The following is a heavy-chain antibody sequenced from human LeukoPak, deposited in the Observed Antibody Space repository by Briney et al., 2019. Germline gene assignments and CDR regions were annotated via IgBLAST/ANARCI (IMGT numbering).Heavy chain of an antibody. D-gene: IGHD3-22*01. V-gene: IGHV1-69*05. CDR2: IIPIFGTA. Sequence: GASVKVSCKASGGTFSSYAISWVRQAPGQGLEWMGGIIPIFGTANYAQKFQGRVTMTRDTSMSTVYMELSSLRSEDTAVYYCARLGPYYDSSGYGEYNWFDPWGQGTLVTVSS. CDR1: GGTFSSYA. CDR3: ARLGPYYDSSGYGEYNWFDP. J-gene: IGHJ5*02.